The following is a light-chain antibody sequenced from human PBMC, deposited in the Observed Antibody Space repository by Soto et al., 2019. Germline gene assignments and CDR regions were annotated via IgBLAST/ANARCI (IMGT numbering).Light chain of an antibody. CDR3: CSYASSSTYV. CDR1: STNVGTYKA. J-gene: IGLJ1*01. Sequence: QSALTQPAAVSGSPGQSVTISCTGTSTNVGTYKAVSWYQQHPGKAPKLIIYEVSQRPSGVSNHFSGSKSGNTASLTISGLQAEDEADYYCCSYASSSTYVFGTGTKVT. V-gene: IGLV2-23*02. CDR2: EVS.